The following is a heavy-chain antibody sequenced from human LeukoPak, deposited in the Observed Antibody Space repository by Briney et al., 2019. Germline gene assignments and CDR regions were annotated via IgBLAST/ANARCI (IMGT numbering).Heavy chain of an antibody. CDR1: GFTFSSYW. CDR2: IKQDGSEK. Sequence: GGSLRLSCAASGFTFSSYWMSWVRQAPGKGLEWVANIKQDGSEKYYVDAVKGRFTISRDNAENSLFLQMNSLRVEDTAVYYCAREWQGGIAAAGTRIEGDYWGQGTLVAVSS. J-gene: IGHJ4*02. CDR3: AREWQGGIAAAGTRIEGDY. V-gene: IGHV3-7*01. D-gene: IGHD6-13*01.